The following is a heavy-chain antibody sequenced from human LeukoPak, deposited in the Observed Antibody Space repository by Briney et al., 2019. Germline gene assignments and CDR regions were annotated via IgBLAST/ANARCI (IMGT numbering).Heavy chain of an antibody. CDR1: GFTFSSYA. V-gene: IGHV3-23*01. CDR2: ISGSGGST. J-gene: IGHJ4*02. D-gene: IGHD6-6*01. Sequence: PGGSLRLSCAASGFTFSSYAMSWVRQAPGKGLEWVSAISGSGGSTYYADSVKGRFTISRDNSKNTLYLQMNSLRAEDTAVYYCAKDYWHSSSSRGYFDYWGQGTLVTVSS. CDR3: AKDYWHSSSSRGYFDY.